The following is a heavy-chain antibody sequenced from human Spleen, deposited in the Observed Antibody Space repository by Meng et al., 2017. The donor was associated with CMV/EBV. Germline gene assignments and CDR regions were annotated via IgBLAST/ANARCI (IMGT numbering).Heavy chain of an antibody. J-gene: IGHJ5*02. Sequence: GGSLRLSCAASGFTFSSYAMSWVRQAPGKGLECVSVIYRGGSSTYYADSVKGRFTISRDDSKNTLYLQMNSLRAEDTAVYYCANKGHADNWFDPWGQGTLVTVSS. V-gene: IGHV3-23*03. CDR2: IYRGGSST. CDR1: GFTFSSYA. CDR3: ANKGHADNWFDP.